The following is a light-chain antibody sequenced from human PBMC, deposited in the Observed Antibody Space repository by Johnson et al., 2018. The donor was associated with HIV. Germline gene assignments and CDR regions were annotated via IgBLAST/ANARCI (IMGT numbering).Light chain of an antibody. J-gene: IGLJ1*01. CDR1: SSNIGNNY. Sequence: QSVLTQPPSVSAAPGQKVTISCSGSSSNIGNNYVSWYPQLPGTAPKLLIYDNISRPSGIPYRFSGSKSGSLATLGITGLQTGDEADYYCGTWDTRLRTGFFGTGTKVTVL. V-gene: IGLV1-51*01. CDR2: DNI. CDR3: GTWDTRLRTGF.